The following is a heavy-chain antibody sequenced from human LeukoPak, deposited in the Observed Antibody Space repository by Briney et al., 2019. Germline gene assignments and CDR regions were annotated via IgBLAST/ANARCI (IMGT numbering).Heavy chain of an antibody. V-gene: IGHV3-9*01. CDR3: AKGPLRCLDY. J-gene: IGHJ4*02. CDR2: ISWNSGSI. D-gene: IGHD5-12*01. Sequence: GRSLRLSCAASGFTFDDYAMHWVRQAPGKGLEWVSGISWNSGSIGYADSVKGRFTISRDNSKNTLYLQMNSLRAEDTAVYYCAKGPLRCLDYWGQGTLVTVSS. CDR1: GFTFDDYA.